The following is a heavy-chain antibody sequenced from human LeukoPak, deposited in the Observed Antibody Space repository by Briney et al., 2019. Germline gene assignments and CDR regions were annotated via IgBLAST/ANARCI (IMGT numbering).Heavy chain of an antibody. CDR1: GFTFSSYA. D-gene: IGHD3-22*01. CDR3: AKIRAVDRSGYYKYYFDY. Sequence: PGGSLRLSCAASGFTFSSYAMSWVRQAPWKGLERVSAISGSGRDTYYADSVKGRFTFSRDNTKNTLYLQMNSLRAEDTAVYYCAKIRAVDRSGYYKYYFDYWGQGTLVTVSS. V-gene: IGHV3-23*01. CDR2: ISGSGRDT. J-gene: IGHJ4*02.